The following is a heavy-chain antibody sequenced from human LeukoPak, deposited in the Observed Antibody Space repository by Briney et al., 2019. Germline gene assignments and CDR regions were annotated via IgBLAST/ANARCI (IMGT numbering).Heavy chain of an antibody. D-gene: IGHD6-13*01. CDR3: ARHAAPGRPYFDY. CDR1: RGSISSYY. Sequence: SQTLSLTCTDSRGSISSYYWSWIRQSPGKGLEWIGYVYYSGSTNYNPSLKSRITISVDTSKNQFSLKLSSVTAADTAVYYCARHAAPGRPYFDYWGRGTLVTVSS. V-gene: IGHV4-59*01. J-gene: IGHJ4*02. CDR2: VYYSGST.